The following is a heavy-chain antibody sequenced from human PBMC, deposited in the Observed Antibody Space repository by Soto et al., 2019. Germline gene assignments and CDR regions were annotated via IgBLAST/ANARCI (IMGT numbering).Heavy chain of an antibody. CDR3: TRADYYDISGFFYDC. CDR1: GYIFTNHY. V-gene: IGHV1-46*01. CDR2: INPNGGST. D-gene: IGHD3-22*01. Sequence: QVQLVQSGAEVKPPGASVKLSCEASGYIFTNHYIHWVRQAPGQGLEWMGIINPNGGSTNYLQKFQGRVTMTRDTSTSTVYMELSSLRSDDTAVYFCTRADYYDISGFFYDCWGQGTLVTVSS. J-gene: IGHJ4*02.